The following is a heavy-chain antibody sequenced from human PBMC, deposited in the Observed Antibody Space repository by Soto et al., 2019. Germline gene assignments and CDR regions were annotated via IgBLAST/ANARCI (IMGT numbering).Heavy chain of an antibody. Sequence: EVQLLESGGGLVQPGGSLRLACAASGFSFSSYAMVWVRQAPGKGLEWFSVISARGGSSYFADSVKGRFTISRDNSKNVLSLAMNSLRAEDTATYFCAKGSSEYSASVDHLGQGTMVLVSS. V-gene: IGHV3-23*01. CDR2: ISARGGSS. J-gene: IGHJ4*02. CDR1: GFSFSSYA. CDR3: AKGSSEYSASVDH. D-gene: IGHD5-12*01.